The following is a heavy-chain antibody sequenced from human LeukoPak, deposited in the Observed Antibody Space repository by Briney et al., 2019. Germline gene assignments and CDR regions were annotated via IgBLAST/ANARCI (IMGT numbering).Heavy chain of an antibody. Sequence: ASVKVSCKVSGYTLTELSMHWVRQAPGKGLEWMGGFDPEDGETIYAQKFQGRVTMTEDTSTDTAYMELSSLRSEDAAVYYCATLGVVVAATPIDYWGQGTLVTVSS. V-gene: IGHV1-24*01. CDR3: ATLGVVVAATPIDY. CDR2: FDPEDGET. CDR1: GYTLTELS. D-gene: IGHD2-15*01. J-gene: IGHJ4*02.